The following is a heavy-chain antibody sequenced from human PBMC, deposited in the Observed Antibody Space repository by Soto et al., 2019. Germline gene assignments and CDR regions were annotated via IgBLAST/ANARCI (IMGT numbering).Heavy chain of an antibody. CDR2: IYYSGST. CDR1: GASISSYY. V-gene: IGHV4-59*08. D-gene: IGHD3-10*01. Sequence: SETLSLTCTVSGASISSYYWSWIRQPPGKGLEWIGYIYYSGSTNYNPSLKSRVTISVDTSKNQFSLKLSSVTAADTAVYYGARRYGSCFDYWGQGTLVTVSS. CDR3: ARRYGSCFDY. J-gene: IGHJ4*02.